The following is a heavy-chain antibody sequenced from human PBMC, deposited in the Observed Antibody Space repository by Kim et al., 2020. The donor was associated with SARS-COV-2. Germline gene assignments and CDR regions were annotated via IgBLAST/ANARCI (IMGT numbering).Heavy chain of an antibody. D-gene: IGHD1-26*01. CDR1: GFTFSSYT. V-gene: IGHV3-21*01. CDR2: ISSSSSYI. J-gene: IGHJ4*02. Sequence: GGSLRLSCAASGFTFSSYTINWVRQAPGKGLEWVSSISSSSSYIYYTDSVKGRFTISRDNAKNSLYLQMNSLRAEDTAVYYCARGGSGSYYDNWGQGTLVTASS. CDR3: ARGGSGSYYDN.